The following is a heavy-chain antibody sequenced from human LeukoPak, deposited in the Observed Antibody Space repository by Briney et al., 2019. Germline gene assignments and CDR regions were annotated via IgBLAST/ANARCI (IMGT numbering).Heavy chain of an antibody. V-gene: IGHV3-21*01. Sequence: GGSLRLSCAASGFTFSSYSMNWVRQAPGKGLEWVSSISSRSSYIFYADSVKGRFTISRDNAKNSLYLQMNSLRAEDTGVYYCARDPPDYWGQGILVTVSS. CDR2: ISSRSSYI. CDR1: GFTFSSYS. J-gene: IGHJ4*02. CDR3: ARDPPDY.